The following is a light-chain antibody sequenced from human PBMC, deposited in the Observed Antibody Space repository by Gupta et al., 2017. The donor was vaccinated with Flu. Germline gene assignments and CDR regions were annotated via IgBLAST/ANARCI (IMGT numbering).Light chain of an antibody. CDR3: QQYGISPYI. V-gene: IGKV3-20*01. Sequence: DSVLTQSPGTLSLSPGERATLSCRASQSVRSSYLAWYQQKPGQPPRLLIYGASSRATGIPDRFSDSGSGTDFTLTISRLEPEDFAVYYCQQYGISPYIFGQGTKLEIK. CDR1: QSVRSSY. J-gene: IGKJ2*01. CDR2: GAS.